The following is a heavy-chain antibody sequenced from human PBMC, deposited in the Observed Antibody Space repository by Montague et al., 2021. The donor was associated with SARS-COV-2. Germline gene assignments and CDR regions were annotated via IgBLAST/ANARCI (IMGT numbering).Heavy chain of an antibody. CDR3: ARMRIAAAGSPFDI. CDR1: GLSLSTSGMC. CDR2: IDWDDDK. Sequence: PALVKPTQTLTLTCTFSGLSLSTSGMCVSWIRQPPGKALEWLARIDWDDDKYYSTSLKTRLTISKDTSKNQVVLTMTNMDPVDTATYYCARMRIAAAGSPFDIWGQGTMVTVSS. D-gene: IGHD6-13*01. V-gene: IGHV2-70*11. J-gene: IGHJ3*02.